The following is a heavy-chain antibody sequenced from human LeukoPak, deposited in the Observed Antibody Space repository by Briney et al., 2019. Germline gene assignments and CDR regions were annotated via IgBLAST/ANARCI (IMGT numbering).Heavy chain of an antibody. CDR3: AKTGGRDGYGFDS. D-gene: IGHD5-24*01. CDR2: VRYDGSDK. CDR1: GFTFSSHG. Sequence: GTSMRLSCAASGFTFSSHGMHWVRQAPGKGLEWVAVVRYDGSDKYYADSVKGRFTISRDNSKNTLYLQMNSLRAEDTALYYCAKTGGRDGYGFDSWGPGTLVTVSP. J-gene: IGHJ4*02. V-gene: IGHV3-33*06.